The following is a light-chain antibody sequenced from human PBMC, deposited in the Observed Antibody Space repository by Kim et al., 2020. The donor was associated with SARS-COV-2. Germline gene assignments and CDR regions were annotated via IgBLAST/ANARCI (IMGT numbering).Light chain of an antibody. CDR2: DAS. J-gene: IGKJ4*02. CDR3: QQRDNLPTLT. CDR1: QGVDDD. Sequence: SPGDKATLSGKASQGVDDDLTWYQQKPGQAPRLLIYDASNMATGIPPRFSGSGSGTDFTLTINNIESEDSAFYYCQQRDNLPTLTFGEGTKVDIK. V-gene: IGKV3-11*01.